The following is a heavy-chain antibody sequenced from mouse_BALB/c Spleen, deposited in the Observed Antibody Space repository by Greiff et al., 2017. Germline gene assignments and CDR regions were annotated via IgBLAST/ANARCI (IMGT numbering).Heavy chain of an antibody. Sequence: EVQLQQSGAELVQPGDSVKLSCTASGFNIKDTYMHWVKQRPEQGLEWIGRIDPANGNTKYDPKFQGQATITADTSSNTVYLQLSSLTSEDTAVYYCASGSLLRLRGFAYWGQGTLVTVSA. D-gene: IGHD1-2*01. CDR2: IDPANGNT. CDR3: ASGSLLRLRGFAY. V-gene: IGHV14-3*02. CDR1: GFNIKDTY. J-gene: IGHJ3*01.